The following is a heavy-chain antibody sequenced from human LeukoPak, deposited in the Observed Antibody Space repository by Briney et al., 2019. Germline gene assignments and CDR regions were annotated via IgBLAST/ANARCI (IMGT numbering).Heavy chain of an antibody. CDR2: ISGSGGST. V-gene: IGHV3-23*01. CDR3: ARDGGVQGFDY. D-gene: IGHD2-8*02. Sequence: PGGSLRLSCAASGFTFSSYAMSWVRQAPGKGLEWVSAISGSGGSTYYADSVKGRFTISRDNAKNSLYLQMNSLRAEDTAVYYCARDGGVQGFDYWGQGTLVTVSS. CDR1: GFTFSSYA. J-gene: IGHJ4*02.